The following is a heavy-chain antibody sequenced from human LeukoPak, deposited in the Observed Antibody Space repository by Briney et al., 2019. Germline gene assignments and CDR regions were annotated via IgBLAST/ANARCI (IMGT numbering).Heavy chain of an antibody. CDR2: ISGSGGST. J-gene: IGHJ3*02. CDR3: AKEGDSSGWYGDAFDI. D-gene: IGHD6-19*01. Sequence: PGGSLRLSCAASGFTFSSYAMSWVRQAPGKGLEWVSAISGSGGSTYYADSVKGRFTISRDNSKNTLYLQMNSLRAEDTAVYYCAKEGDSSGWYGDAFDIWGQGTMVTVSS. CDR1: GFTFSSYA. V-gene: IGHV3-23*01.